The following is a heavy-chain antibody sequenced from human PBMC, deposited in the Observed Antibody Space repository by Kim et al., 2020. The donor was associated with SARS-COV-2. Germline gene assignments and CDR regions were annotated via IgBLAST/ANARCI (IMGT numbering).Heavy chain of an antibody. J-gene: IGHJ6*02. Sequence: GGSLRLSCAASGFTFSDYYMSWIRQAPGKGLELVSYISSSSSYTNYADPVQGRFTISRDNAKNSLYLQMNSLRAEDTAVYYCARVGYDYVWGSYRDYYSYYGMDVWGQGTTVTVSS. CDR1: GFTFSDYY. CDR2: ISSSSSYT. V-gene: IGHV3-11*05. CDR3: ARVGYDYVWGSYRDYYSYYGMDV. D-gene: IGHD3-16*02.